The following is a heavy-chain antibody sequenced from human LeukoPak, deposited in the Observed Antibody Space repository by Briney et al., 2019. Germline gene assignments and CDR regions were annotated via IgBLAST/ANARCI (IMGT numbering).Heavy chain of an antibody. D-gene: IGHD3-3*01. V-gene: IGHV3-74*01. Sequence: GGSLRLSCAAPGFTFSDYWMHWVRHAPGKGLVWVSRINSDGTTTSYADSVKGRFTISRDNAKNTLYLQMNSLRAEDTVVYYCARGRYYFEYWGQGTLVTVSS. J-gene: IGHJ4*02. CDR3: ARGRYYFEY. CDR1: GFTFSDYW. CDR2: INSDGTTT.